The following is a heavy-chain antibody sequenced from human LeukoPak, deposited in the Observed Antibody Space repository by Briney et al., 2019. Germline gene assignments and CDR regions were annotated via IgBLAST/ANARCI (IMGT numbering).Heavy chain of an antibody. V-gene: IGHV3-7*01. CDR2: IKQDGSEK. D-gene: IGHD5-18*01. J-gene: IGHJ4*02. CDR3: GRSKSWIQLWFDF. Sequence: GGSLRLSCAASGFTFGSYWMTWVRQAPGKGLEWVANIKQDGSEKYYVDSVKGRFTISRDNAQNSLYLQMNSLRAEDTAVYYCGRSKSWIQLWFDFWGQGTLVTVSS. CDR1: GFTFGSYW.